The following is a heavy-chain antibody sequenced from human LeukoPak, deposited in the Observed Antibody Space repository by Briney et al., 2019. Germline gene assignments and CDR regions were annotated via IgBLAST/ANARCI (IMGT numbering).Heavy chain of an antibody. D-gene: IGHD2-2*01. J-gene: IGHJ6*04. CDR2: VSGGGGST. CDR1: GFTFSSYA. Sequence: GGSLRLSCAASGFTFSSYAMSWVRQAPGKGREWVSAVSGGGGSTYYADSVKGRFTISRDNSKNTLYLQMNSLRAEDTAVYYCAKGVVPAASTYYYYYGMDVWGKGTTAPVSS. V-gene: IGHV3-23*01. CDR3: AKGVVPAASTYYYYYGMDV.